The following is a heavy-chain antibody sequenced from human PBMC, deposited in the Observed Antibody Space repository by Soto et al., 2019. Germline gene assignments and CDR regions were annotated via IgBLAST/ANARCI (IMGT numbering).Heavy chain of an antibody. J-gene: IGHJ4*02. CDR3: ARGKLSDYVWGSCRYNFDY. V-gene: IGHV4-34*01. CDR2: INHSGST. Sequence: PSETLSLTCAVYGGSFSGYYWSWIRQPPGKGLEWIGEINHSGSTNYNPSLKSRVTISVDTSKNQFSLKLSSVTAADTAVYYCARGKLSDYVWGSCRYNFDYWGQGTVVTVSS. CDR1: GGSFSGYY. D-gene: IGHD3-16*02.